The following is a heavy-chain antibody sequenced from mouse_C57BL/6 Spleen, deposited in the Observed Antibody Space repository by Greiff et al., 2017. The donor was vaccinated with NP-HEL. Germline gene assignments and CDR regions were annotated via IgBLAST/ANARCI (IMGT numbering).Heavy chain of an antibody. CDR2: ISSGGSYT. CDR3: ARQGIYYYGSSYVKYFDV. CDR1: GFTFSSYG. Sequence: EVKLVESGGDLVKPGGSLKLSCAASGFTFSSYGMSWVRQTPDKRLEWVATISSGGSYTYYPDSVKGRFTISRDNAKNTLYLQMSSLKSEDTAMYYCARQGIYYYGSSYVKYFDVWGTGTTVTVSS. D-gene: IGHD1-1*01. J-gene: IGHJ1*03. V-gene: IGHV5-6*01.